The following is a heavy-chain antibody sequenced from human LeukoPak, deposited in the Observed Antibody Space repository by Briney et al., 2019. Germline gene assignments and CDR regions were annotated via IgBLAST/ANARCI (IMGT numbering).Heavy chain of an antibody. D-gene: IGHD2-2*01. V-gene: IGHV4-34*01. CDR1: GGSFSGYY. J-gene: IGHJ4*02. CDR3: ARQGCSRTSCYDY. Sequence: PSETLSLTCAVYGGSFSGYYWSWIRQPPEKGLEWIGEINHSGSTNYNPSLKSRVTASVDTSKNQFSLKLTSVTAADTAVYYCARQGCSRTSCYDYWGQGTLVTVSS. CDR2: INHSGST.